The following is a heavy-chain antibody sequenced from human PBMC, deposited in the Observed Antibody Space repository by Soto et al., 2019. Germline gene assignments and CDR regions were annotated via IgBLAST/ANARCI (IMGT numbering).Heavy chain of an antibody. CDR1: GGSMSPYY. J-gene: IGHJ6*02. D-gene: IGHD7-27*01. CDR2: IYYRGNT. CDR3: ARHSKKTGDFDYYYGMDV. V-gene: IGHV4-59*08. Sequence: SETLSLTCSVFGGSMSPYYWSWIRQPPGKGLEWIANIYYRGNTNYNPSLESRVTISIDTSKNQFSLKLNSLTAADTAVYYCARHSKKTGDFDYYYGMDVWGQGTTVTVSS.